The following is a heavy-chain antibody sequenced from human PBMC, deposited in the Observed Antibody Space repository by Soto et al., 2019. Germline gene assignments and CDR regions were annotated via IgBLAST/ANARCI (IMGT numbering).Heavy chain of an antibody. D-gene: IGHD6-25*01. CDR1: GGSISGSVYY. CDR2: VYYGGAS. V-gene: IGHV4-39*01. CDR3: ARGRLSGRLYYFYMDV. Sequence: QLKLQESGPGLVKSSETLSLNCTVSGGSISGSVYYWGWMRQSPGKGLEWIGSVYYGGASYQNPSLKGRVTIFVDTSKKWFSLRLDSVTAADTAVYYCARGRLSGRLYYFYMDVWGKGTTVNVSS. J-gene: IGHJ6*03.